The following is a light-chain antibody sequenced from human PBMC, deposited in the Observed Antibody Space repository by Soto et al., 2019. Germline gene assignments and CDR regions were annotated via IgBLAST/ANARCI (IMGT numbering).Light chain of an antibody. V-gene: IGLV2-14*01. CDR3: SSYTSSSTLYV. Sequence: QSALTQPASVSGSPGQSITISCTGTSSDVGDYNYVSWYQQHPGKAPKLMIYDVSNRPSGVSNRFSGSKSGNTASLTISGLQAEDEADYYCSSYTSSSTLYVSGTGTKVTVL. CDR2: DVS. CDR1: SSDVGDYNY. J-gene: IGLJ1*01.